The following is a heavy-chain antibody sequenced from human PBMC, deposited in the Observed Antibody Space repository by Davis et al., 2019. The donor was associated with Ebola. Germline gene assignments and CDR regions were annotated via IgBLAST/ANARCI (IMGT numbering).Heavy chain of an antibody. CDR1: RYTFTSYY. J-gene: IGHJ4*02. Sequence: ASVKVSCKAPRYTFTSYYMHSVRQAPGQGLEWMGLINPSGGSTSYAQKFQGRVTMTRDTSTSTVYMKLSSLRSEETAVYYCARAGRTYIAVAGTSVWGQGTLVTVSS. CDR3: ARAGRTYIAVAGTSV. V-gene: IGHV1-46*01. D-gene: IGHD6-19*01. CDR2: INPSGGST.